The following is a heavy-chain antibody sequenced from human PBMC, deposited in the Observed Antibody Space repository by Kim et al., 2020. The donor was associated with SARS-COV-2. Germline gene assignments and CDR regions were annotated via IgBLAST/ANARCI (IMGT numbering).Heavy chain of an antibody. D-gene: IGHD4-4*01. V-gene: IGHV4-4*07. CDR3: ARETDYTDAFDI. J-gene: IGHJ3*02. Sequence: NYNPSHKSRVTMSIDTSKNQFSLKLNSVTAADTAVYYCARETDYTDAFDIWGQGTMVTVSS.